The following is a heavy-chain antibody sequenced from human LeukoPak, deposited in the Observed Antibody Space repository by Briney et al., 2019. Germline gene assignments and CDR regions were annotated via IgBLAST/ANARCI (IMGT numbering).Heavy chain of an antibody. CDR2: ISGSGGST. V-gene: IGHV3-23*01. CDR1: GFTFSSYG. Sequence: PGGSLRLSCAASGFTFSSYGMHWVRQAPGKGLEWVSAISGSGGSTYYADSVKGRFTISRDNSKNTLYLQMNSLRAEDTAVYYCAKESSSWYEEYFQHWGQGTLVTVSS. J-gene: IGHJ1*01. D-gene: IGHD6-13*01. CDR3: AKESSSWYEEYFQH.